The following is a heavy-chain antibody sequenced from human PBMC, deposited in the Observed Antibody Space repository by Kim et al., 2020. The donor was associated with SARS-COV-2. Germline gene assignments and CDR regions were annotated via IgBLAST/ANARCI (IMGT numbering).Heavy chain of an antibody. J-gene: IGHJ6*02. V-gene: IGHV3-48*03. CDR1: GFTFSSYE. CDR2: ISSSGSTI. CDR3: ARVGYGGYVLSGGGYYYYGMDV. Sequence: GGSLRLSCAASGFTFSSYEMNWVRQAPGKGLEWVSYISSSGSTIYYADSVKGRFTISRDNAKNSLYLQMNSLRAEDTAVYYCARVGYGGYVLSGGGYYYYGMDVWGQGTTVTVSS. D-gene: IGHD5-12*01.